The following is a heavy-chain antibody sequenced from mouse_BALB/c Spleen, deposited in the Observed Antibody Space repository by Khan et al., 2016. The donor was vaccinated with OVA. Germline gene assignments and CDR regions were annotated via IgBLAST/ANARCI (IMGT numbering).Heavy chain of an antibody. CDR1: GYTFTTAG. J-gene: IGHJ4*01. D-gene: IGHD2-14*01. V-gene: IGHV9-4*02. CDR2: INTHSGVP. CDR3: ARGGHAYYRNDGGAMDY. Sequence: QIQLVQSGPELKKPGETVRISCKASGYTFTTAGMQWVQKMPGKGLKWIGWINTHSGVPKYAEDFKGRFAFSLETSANTAYLQITNLKNEDTATYFCARGGHAYYRNDGGAMDYWGQGTSVTVSS.